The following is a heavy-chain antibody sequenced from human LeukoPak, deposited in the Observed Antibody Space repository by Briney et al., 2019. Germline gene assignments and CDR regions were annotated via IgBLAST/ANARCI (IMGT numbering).Heavy chain of an antibody. J-gene: IGHJ5*02. D-gene: IGHD2-2*01. V-gene: IGHV4-39*01. Sequence: SETLSLTCTVSGGSISSSSYYWGWIRQPPGKGLEWIGSIYYSGSTYYNPSLKSRVTISVDTSKDQFSLKLSSVTAADTAVYYCARRDRCSSTSCYGWFDPWGQGTLVTVSS. CDR2: IYYSGST. CDR3: ARRDRCSSTSCYGWFDP. CDR1: GGSISSSSYY.